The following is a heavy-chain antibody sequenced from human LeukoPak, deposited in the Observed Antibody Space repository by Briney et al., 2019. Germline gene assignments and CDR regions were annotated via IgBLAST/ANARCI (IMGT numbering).Heavy chain of an antibody. CDR1: GFTFSNAW. J-gene: IGHJ3*01. CDR3: ARERNTAIVTAFDV. V-gene: IGHV3-7*01. Sequence: GGSLRLSCAASGFTFSNAWMSWVRQAPGKGLEWVANTKQDGSEKYYMDSVKGRFTISRDNAKNSLYLQMNSLRVEDTAVYFCARERNTAIVTAFDVWGQGTMVTVSS. CDR2: TKQDGSEK. D-gene: IGHD5-18*01.